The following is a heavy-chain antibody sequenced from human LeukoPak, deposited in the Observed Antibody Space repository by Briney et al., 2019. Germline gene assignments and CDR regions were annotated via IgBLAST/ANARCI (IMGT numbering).Heavy chain of an antibody. J-gene: IGHJ4*02. CDR1: GFTFSSYW. Sequence: GGSLRLSCAASGFTFSSYWMYWVRQAPGKGLVWISRINSDGSDTTYADSVKGRFTISRDNAKNTLYLQMNSLRVEDTALYYCARDGDGRGEDFDYWGQGILVTVSS. CDR2: INSDGSDT. D-gene: IGHD4-17*01. CDR3: ARDGDGRGEDFDY. V-gene: IGHV3-74*01.